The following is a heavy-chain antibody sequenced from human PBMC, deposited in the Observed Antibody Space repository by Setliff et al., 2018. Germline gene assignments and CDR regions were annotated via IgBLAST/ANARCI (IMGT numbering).Heavy chain of an antibody. J-gene: IGHJ4*02. CDR2: ISAYNGNT. CDR3: ARDQGHGITAAGPDF. Sequence: ASVKVSCKASGGTFSSYGISWVRQAPGQGLEWMGWISAYNGNTNYAQKLQGRVTMTTDTSTSTAYMELSGLRSDDTAVYFCARDQGHGITAAGPDFWGQGTLVTVSS. D-gene: IGHD6-13*01. CDR1: GGTFSSYG. V-gene: IGHV1-18*01.